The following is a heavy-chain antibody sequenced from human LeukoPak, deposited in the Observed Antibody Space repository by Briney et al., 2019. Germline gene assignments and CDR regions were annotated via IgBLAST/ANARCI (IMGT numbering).Heavy chain of an antibody. CDR3: ARDNRFLEPNFDY. J-gene: IGHJ4*02. Sequence: ASVKVSCKASGGTFSSYAISWVRQAPGQGLEWMGWISAYNGNTNYAQKLQGRVTMTTDTSTSTAYMELRSLRSDDTAVYYCARDNRFLEPNFDYWGQGTLVTVSS. V-gene: IGHV1-18*01. CDR2: ISAYNGNT. CDR1: GGTFSSYA. D-gene: IGHD3-3*01.